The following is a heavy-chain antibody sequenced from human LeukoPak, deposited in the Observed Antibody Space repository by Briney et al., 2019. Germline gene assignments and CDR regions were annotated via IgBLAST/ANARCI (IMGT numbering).Heavy chain of an antibody. J-gene: IGHJ4*02. Sequence: PSETLSLTCTVSGGSVSSGSYYWSWIRQPPGKGLEWIGYTYDSGSTNYNSSLKSRVTMSVDTSKNQFSLKLSSVTAADTAVYYCARDRDSTFDYWSQGTLVTVSS. CDR2: TYDSGST. V-gene: IGHV4-61*01. CDR3: ARDRDSTFDY. D-gene: IGHD2-21*02. CDR1: GGSVSSGSYY.